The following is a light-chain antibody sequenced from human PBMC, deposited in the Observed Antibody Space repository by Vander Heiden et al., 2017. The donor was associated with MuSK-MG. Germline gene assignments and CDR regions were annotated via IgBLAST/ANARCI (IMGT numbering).Light chain of an antibody. Sequence: QSVLTQPPSAPGPPGLRVTIPCPGSSTNIRAGYDVPWYQPVPGKPPKLLVVGNNNRPSGVPDRFSCANTGTSTYPAATGLQAEDEADEYYYTSAKGLGGDVVFGGGTKLTVL. CDR3: YTSAKGLGGDVV. V-gene: IGLV1-40*01. J-gene: IGLJ2*01. CDR1: STNIRAGYD. CDR2: GNN.